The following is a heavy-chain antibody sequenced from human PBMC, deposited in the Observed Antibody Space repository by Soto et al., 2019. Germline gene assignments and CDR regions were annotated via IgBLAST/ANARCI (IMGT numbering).Heavy chain of an antibody. CDR3: ATMKRARLDS. Sequence: QEQVVQSGPAMKEPGSSVKVSCRASGIMSSGYGFSWVRQAPGQGLEWVGRINPTLASTQYAQNLQGRVSITVDKSTDTAYLEVTSLRREDTAIYFCATMKRARLDSWGRGTVVTVSS. D-gene: IGHD6-25*01. CDR1: GIMSSGYG. V-gene: IGHV1-69*09. CDR2: INPTLAST. J-gene: IGHJ4*02.